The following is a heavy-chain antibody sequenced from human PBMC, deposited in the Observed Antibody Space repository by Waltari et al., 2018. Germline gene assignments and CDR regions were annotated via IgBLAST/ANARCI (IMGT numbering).Heavy chain of an antibody. J-gene: IGHJ6*02. V-gene: IGHV4-59*08. CDR1: GGPSSSYY. CDR3: ARRGAYTHYYYGMDV. Sequence: QVQLQESGPGLVKPSETLSLTCTVPGGPSSSYYWSWTRHPPGKGLEWIGYIYYSGSTNYNPSLKSRVTISVDTSKNQFSLKLSSVTAADTAVYYCARRGAYTHYYYGMDVWGQGTTVTVSS. D-gene: IGHD3-16*01. CDR2: IYYSGST.